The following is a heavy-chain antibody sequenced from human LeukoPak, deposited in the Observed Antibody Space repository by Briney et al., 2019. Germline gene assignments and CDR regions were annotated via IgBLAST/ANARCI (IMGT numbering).Heavy chain of an antibody. CDR3: ARVHYDILTGYYSYYYYYYMDV. V-gene: IGHV1-18*01. CDR2: ISAYNGNT. CDR1: GYTFTSYG. D-gene: IGHD3-9*01. Sequence: ASVKVSCKASGYTFTSYGISWVRQAPGRGLEWMGWISAYNGNTNYAQKLQGRVTMTTDTSTSTAYMELRSLRSDDTAVYYCARVHYDILTGYYSYYYYYYMDVWGKGTTVTVSS. J-gene: IGHJ6*03.